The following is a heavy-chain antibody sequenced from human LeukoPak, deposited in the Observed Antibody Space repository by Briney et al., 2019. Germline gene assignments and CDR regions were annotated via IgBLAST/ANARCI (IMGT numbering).Heavy chain of an antibody. V-gene: IGHV4-61*02. CDR1: GGSISSGSYY. CDR3: ARTYRDDAFDI. Sequence: SETLSLTCTVSGGSISSGSYYWSWIRQPAGKGLEWIGRIYTSGSANYNPSLKSRVTISVDTSKNQFSLKLSSVTATDTALYYCARTYRDDAFDIWGQGTMVTVSS. CDR2: IYTSGSA. D-gene: IGHD5-18*01. J-gene: IGHJ3*02.